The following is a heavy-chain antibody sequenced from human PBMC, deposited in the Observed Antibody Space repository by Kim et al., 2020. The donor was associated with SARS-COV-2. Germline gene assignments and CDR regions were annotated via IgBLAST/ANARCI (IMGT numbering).Heavy chain of an antibody. D-gene: IGHD1-26*01. CDR3: AREARNSGNYDYLDY. J-gene: IGHJ4*02. V-gene: IGHV3-64*01. CDR2: ISSNGYST. Sequence: GGSLRLSCTASGFTLTNYAMHWVRQAPGKGLEYVSAISSNGYSTYYANFVEGRFTISRDTSKNTLYLQLGSLRAEDKAMYYCAREARNSGNYDYLDYWGQGIWVSVSS. CDR1: GFTLTNYA.